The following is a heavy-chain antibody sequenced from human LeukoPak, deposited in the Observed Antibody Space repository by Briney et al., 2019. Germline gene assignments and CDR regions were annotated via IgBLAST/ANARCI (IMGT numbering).Heavy chain of an antibody. V-gene: IGHV3-64*01. CDR3: ARDEGELYYFDT. D-gene: IGHD1-7*01. J-gene: IGHJ4*02. Sequence: GGSLRLSCAASGFTFSSYAMHWVRQAPGKGLEYVSAISSNGGSTYYANSVKGRFTISRDNAKNSLYLQMNSLRAEDAAVYYCARDEGELYYFDTWGQGTLVTVSS. CDR2: ISSNGGST. CDR1: GFTFSSYA.